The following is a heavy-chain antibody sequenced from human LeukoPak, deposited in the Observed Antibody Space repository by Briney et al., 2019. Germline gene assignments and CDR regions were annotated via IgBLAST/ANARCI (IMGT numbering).Heavy chain of an antibody. Sequence: GESLKISCKGSGYSFTSYWIGWVRQMPGKGLGWMGIIYPGDSDTRYSPSFQGQVTISADKSISTAYLQWSSLKASDTAMYYCARHETGYCSGGSCSEDAFDIWGQGTMVTVSS. CDR2: IYPGDSDT. CDR3: ARHETGYCSGGSCSEDAFDI. CDR1: GYSFTSYW. V-gene: IGHV5-51*01. D-gene: IGHD2-15*01. J-gene: IGHJ3*02.